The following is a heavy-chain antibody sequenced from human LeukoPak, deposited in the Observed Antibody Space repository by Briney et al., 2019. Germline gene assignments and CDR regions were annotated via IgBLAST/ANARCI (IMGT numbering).Heavy chain of an antibody. J-gene: IGHJ5*02. D-gene: IGHD3-10*01. Sequence: GGSLRLSCAASGFTVSSNYMSWVRQAPGKGLEWVSIIYGGGSTSYADSVKDRFTISRDNSKSTVYLQMNSLRAEDTAVYYCARVSRGPWGQGTLVTVSS. CDR3: ARVSRGP. CDR2: IYGGGST. CDR1: GFTVSSNY. V-gene: IGHV3-66*01.